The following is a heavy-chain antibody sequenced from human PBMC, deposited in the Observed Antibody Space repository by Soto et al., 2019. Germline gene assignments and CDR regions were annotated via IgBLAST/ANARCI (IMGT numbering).Heavy chain of an antibody. CDR3: ARGDDCWSGSPPYFDY. Sequence: QLQLQESGSGLVKPSQTLSLTCAVSGGSISGGGYSWSWIRQPPGKGLEWIGYIYHSGSTYYNPSLKSRVTISVDRSKNQFSLKLSSVTAADTAVYYCARGDDCWSGSPPYFDYWGQGTLVTVSS. J-gene: IGHJ4*02. CDR1: GGSISGGGYS. CDR2: IYHSGST. D-gene: IGHD3-3*01. V-gene: IGHV4-30-2*01.